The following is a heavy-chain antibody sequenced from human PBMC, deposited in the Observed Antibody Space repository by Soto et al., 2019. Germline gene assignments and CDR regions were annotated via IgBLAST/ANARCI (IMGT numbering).Heavy chain of an antibody. D-gene: IGHD6-13*01. J-gene: IGHJ4*02. CDR1: GFTFSSYA. V-gene: IGHV3-30-3*01. CDR3: ARDLRAAAGTGLAY. CDR2: ISYDGSNK. Sequence: QVQLVESGGGVVQPGRSLRLSCAASGFTFSSYAMHWVRQAPGKGLEWVAVISYDGSNKYYADSVKGRFTISRDNSKNTLYLQMNSLRAEDTAVYYCARDLRAAAGTGLAYWGQGTLVTVSS.